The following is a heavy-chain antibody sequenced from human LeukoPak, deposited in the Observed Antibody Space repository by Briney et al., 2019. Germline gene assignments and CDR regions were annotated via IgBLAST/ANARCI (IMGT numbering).Heavy chain of an antibody. CDR2: IYGGGVT. Sequence: PSETLSLTCTVSGGSISSFHWNWLRQSPGRGLEWIGYIYGGGVTNYNPSLRFRVTMSIDTSKNKFSLNLKSVTAEDTAVYHCARSVGTNWSYFFDYWGQGTLVTVSS. J-gene: IGHJ4*02. CDR1: GGSISSFH. D-gene: IGHD3-3*01. V-gene: IGHV4-59*01. CDR3: ARSVGTNWSYFFDY.